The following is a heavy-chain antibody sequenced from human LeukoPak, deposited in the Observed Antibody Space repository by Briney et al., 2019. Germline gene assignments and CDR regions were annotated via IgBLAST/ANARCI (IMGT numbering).Heavy chain of an antibody. CDR1: GGSFSDYF. J-gene: IGHJ5*02. CDR3: AKQGNANTALNWFDP. D-gene: IGHD5-18*01. V-gene: IGHV4-34*01. CDR2: ISHSGST. Sequence: PSETLSLTCAVYGGSFSDYFWSWIRQPPGKGLEWIGEISHSGSTTYNPSLRSRVSISVDTSKNQFSLKLNSVTAGDTAVYYCAKQGNANTALNWFDPWGQGTLVTVSS.